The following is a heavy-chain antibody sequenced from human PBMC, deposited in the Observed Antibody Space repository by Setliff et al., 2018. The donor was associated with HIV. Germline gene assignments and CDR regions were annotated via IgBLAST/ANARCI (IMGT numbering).Heavy chain of an antibody. CDR1: GYTLAALS. Sequence: GASVKVSCKVFGYTLAALSIHWVRQAPGKGLEWMGGFDPEDGERINAEKFQGRVTITRDTSASTAYLELSSLRSEDTAIYYCLRRATAAEVFDYWGQGTLVTVSS. V-gene: IGHV1-24*01. D-gene: IGHD6-13*01. J-gene: IGHJ4*02. CDR3: LRRATAAEVFDY. CDR2: FDPEDGER.